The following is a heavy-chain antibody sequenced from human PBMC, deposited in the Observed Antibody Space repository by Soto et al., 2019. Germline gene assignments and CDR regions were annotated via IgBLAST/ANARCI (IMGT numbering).Heavy chain of an antibody. CDR2: ISGSADGT. CDR1: GFTFDSYA. D-gene: IGHD3-3*01. Sequence: EVKLLESGGGLAHPGGSLRLSCVGSGFTFDSYAISWGRQAPGGRRQWIAAISGSADGTDYAHSVRGRFTISRDNAKKTVHLQMDSLRVEDTAVYFCAKDTVGGYSFWSGYYSDGLDVWGQGTLVSVS. V-gene: IGHV3-23*01. CDR3: AKDTVGGYSFWSGYYSDGLDV. J-gene: IGHJ3*01.